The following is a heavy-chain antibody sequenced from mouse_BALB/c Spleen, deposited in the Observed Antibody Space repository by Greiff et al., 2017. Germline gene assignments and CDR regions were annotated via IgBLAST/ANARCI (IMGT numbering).Heavy chain of an antibody. CDR2: ISDGGSYT. Sequence: EVQLVESGGGLVKPGGSLKLSCAASGFTFSDYYMYWVRQTPEKRLEWVATISDGGSYTYYPDSVKGRFTISRDNAKNNLYLQMSSLKSEDTAMYYCARDEDDYPFAYWGQGTLVTVSA. V-gene: IGHV5-4*02. CDR3: ARDEDDYPFAY. J-gene: IGHJ3*01. D-gene: IGHD2-4*01. CDR1: GFTFSDYY.